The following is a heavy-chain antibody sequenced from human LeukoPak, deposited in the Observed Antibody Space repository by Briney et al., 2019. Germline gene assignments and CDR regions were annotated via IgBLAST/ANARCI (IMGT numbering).Heavy chain of an antibody. CDR2: ISGRSESK. CDR1: GFTFSTYS. V-gene: IGHV3-48*01. CDR3: ARDLSSRGYTYGTPAFTFDI. D-gene: IGHD5-18*01. Sequence: GGSLRLSCAASGFTFSTYSMNWVRQAPGKWLEWVSYISGRSESKSYADSVKGRFTISRDNAKNSLSLLMNSLRAEDTAVYYCARDLSSRGYTYGTPAFTFDIWGQGTMVTVSS. J-gene: IGHJ3*02.